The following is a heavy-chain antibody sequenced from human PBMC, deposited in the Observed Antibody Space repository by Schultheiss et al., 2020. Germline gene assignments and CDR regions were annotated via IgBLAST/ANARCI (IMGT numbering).Heavy chain of an antibody. CDR3: ARLGSTNWFDP. CDR1: GYSFTSYW. CDR2: IYPGDSDT. V-gene: IGHV5-51*01. D-gene: IGHD2-15*01. J-gene: IGHJ5*02. Sequence: GESLKISCKGSGYSFTSYWIGWVRQMPGKGLEWMGIIYPGDSDTRYRPSFQGQVTISADRSITTAYLQWSSLKASDTAMYYCARLGSTNWFDPWGQGTLVNVYS.